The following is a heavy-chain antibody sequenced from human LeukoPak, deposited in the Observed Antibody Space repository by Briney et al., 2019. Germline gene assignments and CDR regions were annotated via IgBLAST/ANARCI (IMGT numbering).Heavy chain of an antibody. J-gene: IGHJ6*02. V-gene: IGHV3-23*01. Sequence: PGGSLRLSCAASGFTFSSYAMSWVRQAPGKGLEWDSAISGSGGSTYYADSVKGRFTISRDNSKNTLYLQMNSLRAEDTAVYYCAKDSLSMQLTQDYYYYYGMDVWGQGTTVTVSS. CDR2: ISGSGGST. D-gene: IGHD6-13*01. CDR1: GFTFSSYA. CDR3: AKDSLSMQLTQDYYYYYGMDV.